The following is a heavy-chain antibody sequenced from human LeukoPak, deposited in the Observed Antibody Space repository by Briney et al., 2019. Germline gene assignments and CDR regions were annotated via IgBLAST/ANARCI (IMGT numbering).Heavy chain of an antibody. CDR3: AKDPRPFDAFDI. Sequence: PGGSLRLSCAASGFTFSNYSMSWVRQAPGKGLEWVSAISGSDGRTYYADSVKGRFTISRDNSKNTLYLQMSSLRAEDTAVYYCAKDPRPFDAFDIWGQGTMVTVPS. CDR1: GFTFSNYS. J-gene: IGHJ3*02. V-gene: IGHV3-23*01. CDR2: ISGSDGRT.